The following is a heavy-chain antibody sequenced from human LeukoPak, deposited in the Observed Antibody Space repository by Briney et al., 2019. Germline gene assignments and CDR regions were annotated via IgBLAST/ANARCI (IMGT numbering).Heavy chain of an antibody. Sequence: SETLSLTCTVSGGSISSNYWSWIRQPPGKGLEWIGYIYYSGSTNYNPSLKSRVTISVDTSKNQFSLELSSVTAADTAVYYCARDPRGGYYGMDVWGQGTTVTVSS. V-gene: IGHV4-59*01. J-gene: IGHJ6*02. CDR2: IYYSGST. D-gene: IGHD2-15*01. CDR3: ARDPRGGYYGMDV. CDR1: GGSISSNY.